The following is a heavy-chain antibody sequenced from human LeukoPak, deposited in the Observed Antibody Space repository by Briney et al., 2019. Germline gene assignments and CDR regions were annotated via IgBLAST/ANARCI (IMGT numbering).Heavy chain of an antibody. CDR3: ARSTVETGRYFYYYMDV. D-gene: IGHD1-26*01. CDR1: GFTVSGYY. V-gene: IGHV3-53*01. CDR2: IYSDGSA. Sequence: PGGSLRLSCAASGFTVSGYYMNWVRQAPGKGLEWVSVIYSDGSAYYADSVKGRFTISRDNSKNTLHLQMNSLRAEDTAVYYCARSTVETGRYFYYYMDVWGKGTTVTVSS. J-gene: IGHJ6*03.